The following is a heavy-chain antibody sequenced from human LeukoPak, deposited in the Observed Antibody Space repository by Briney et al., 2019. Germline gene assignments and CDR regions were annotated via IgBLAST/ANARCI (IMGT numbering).Heavy chain of an antibody. J-gene: IGHJ5*01. CDR1: GGSISSDY. CDR2: FYSSGST. V-gene: IGHV4-4*07. CDR3: ARGSGSYDS. Sequence: SETLSLTSTVAGGSISSDYWSWIRQPAGKGLEWQGHFYSSGSTNYNPSLKSRVTMSLVTSKNQFSLKLSSVTAADTAVYYCARGSGSYDSWGQGTLVTASS. D-gene: IGHD1-26*01.